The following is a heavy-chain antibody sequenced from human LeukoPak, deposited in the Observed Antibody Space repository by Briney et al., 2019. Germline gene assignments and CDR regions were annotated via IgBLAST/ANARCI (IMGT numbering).Heavy chain of an antibody. D-gene: IGHD5-12*01. CDR1: GGSFSGYY. CDR2: INHSGST. CDR3: ARTSEGGYTLREYNWFDP. V-gene: IGHV4-34*01. Sequence: SETLSLTCAVYGGSFSGYYWSWIRQPPGKGLEWIGEINHSGSTNYNPSLKSRVTISVDTSKNQFSLKLSSVTAADTAVYYCARTSEGGYTLREYNWFDPWGQGTLVTVSP. J-gene: IGHJ5*02.